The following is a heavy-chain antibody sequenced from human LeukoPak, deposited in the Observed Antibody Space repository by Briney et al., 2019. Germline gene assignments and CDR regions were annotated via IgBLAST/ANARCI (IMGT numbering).Heavy chain of an antibody. J-gene: IGHJ6*02. CDR1: GGSFSGYY. Sequence: SETLSLTCAVYGGSFSGYYWSWIRQPPGKGLEWVGEINHSGSTSYNPSLKSRVTISVDTSKNQFSLKLSSVTAADTAVYYCARRWLTNYYYYGMDVWGQGTTVTVSS. D-gene: IGHD6-19*01. V-gene: IGHV4-34*01. CDR3: ARRWLTNYYYYGMDV. CDR2: INHSGST.